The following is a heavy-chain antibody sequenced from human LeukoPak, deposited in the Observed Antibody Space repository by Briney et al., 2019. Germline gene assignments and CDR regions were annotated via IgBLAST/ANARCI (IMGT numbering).Heavy chain of an antibody. J-gene: IGHJ4*02. D-gene: IGHD2-15*01. CDR1: GFTFSSYA. V-gene: IGHV3-30*04. CDR2: IPYDGSNK. CDR3: ARGRSADDFDY. Sequence: GGSLRLSCAASGFTFSSYAMHWVRQAPGKGLEWVALIPYDGSNKYYADSVKGRFTVSRDNSKNTLYLQMNSLRAEDTAVYYCARGRSADDFDYWGQGTLVTVSS.